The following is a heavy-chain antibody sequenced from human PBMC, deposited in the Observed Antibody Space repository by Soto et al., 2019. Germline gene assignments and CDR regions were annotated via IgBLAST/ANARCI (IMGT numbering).Heavy chain of an antibody. CDR3: TTDSYFTMSLVGFDF. J-gene: IGHJ4*01. V-gene: IGHV3-15*07. CDR1: GFNIRSAC. Sequence: GGLIRHPYAASGFNIRSACVNRVSKTKGKGLEWVGRIRSKTDGGTTDFAAFVKGRFAISRDDSKNMVFLQMNSLKIEDTAMYYCTTDSYFTMSLVGFDFWGHGTLVTVSS. D-gene: IGHD3-22*01. CDR2: IRSKTDGGTT.